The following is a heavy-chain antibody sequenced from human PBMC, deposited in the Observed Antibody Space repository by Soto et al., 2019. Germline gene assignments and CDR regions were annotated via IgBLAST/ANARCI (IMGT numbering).Heavy chain of an antibody. CDR1: GFTFSSYA. J-gene: IGHJ6*02. V-gene: IGHV3-30-3*01. D-gene: IGHD2-15*01. CDR2: ISYDGSNK. CDR3: ARDIELAATLFYYYYYGMDV. Sequence: GGSLRLSCAASGFTFSSYAMHWVRQAPGKGLEWVAVISYDGSNKYYADSVKGRFTISRDNSKNTLYLQMNSLRAEDTAVYYCARDIELAATLFYYYYYGMDVWGQGTTVTVSS.